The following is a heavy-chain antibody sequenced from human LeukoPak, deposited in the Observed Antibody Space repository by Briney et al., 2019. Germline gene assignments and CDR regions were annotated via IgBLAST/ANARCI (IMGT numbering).Heavy chain of an antibody. J-gene: IGHJ6*02. V-gene: IGHV1-58*01. D-gene: IGHD3-16*02. CDR2: IVVGSGNT. Sequence: SVKVSCKASGFTFTISAVQWVRQARGQRLEWIGWIVVGSGNTNYAQKFQERVTITRDMSTSTAYMELSSLRSEDTAVYYCAADLANYDYVWGSYRYTPRDYGMDVWGQGTTVTVSS. CDR1: GFTFTISA. CDR3: AADLANYDYVWGSYRYTPRDYGMDV.